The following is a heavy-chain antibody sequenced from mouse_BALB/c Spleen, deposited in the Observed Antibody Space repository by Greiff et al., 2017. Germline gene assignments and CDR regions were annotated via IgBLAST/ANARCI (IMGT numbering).Heavy chain of an antibody. CDR1: GFNIKDTY. D-gene: IGHD1-1*01. J-gene: IGHJ3*01. CDR3: ARGTVNAY. CDR2: IDPANGNT. V-gene: IGHV14-3*02. Sequence: EVKLQESGAELVKPGASVKLSCTASGFNIKDTYMHWVKQRPEQGLEWIGRIDPANGNTKYDPKFQGKATITADTSSNTAYLQLSSLTSEDTAVYYCARGTVNAYWGQGTLVTVSA.